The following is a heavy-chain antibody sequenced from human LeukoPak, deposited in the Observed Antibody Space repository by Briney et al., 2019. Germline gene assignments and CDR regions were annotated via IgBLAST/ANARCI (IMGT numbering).Heavy chain of an antibody. D-gene: IGHD7-27*01. J-gene: IGHJ3*02. CDR1: GGSISSGGYY. CDR2: IYYSGST. Sequence: SQTLSLTCTVSGGSISSGGYYWSWIRQHPGKGLEWIGYIYYSGSTYYNPSLKSRVTISVDTSKNQFSLKLSSVTAADTAVYYCARVGTGDPAFDIWGQGTMVTVSS. V-gene: IGHV4-31*03. CDR3: ARVGTGDPAFDI.